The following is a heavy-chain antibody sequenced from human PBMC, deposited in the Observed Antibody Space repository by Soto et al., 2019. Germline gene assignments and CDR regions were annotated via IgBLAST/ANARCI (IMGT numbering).Heavy chain of an antibody. J-gene: IGHJ4*02. CDR2: MFYSGTT. D-gene: IGHD6-19*01. V-gene: IGHV4-59*01. CDR1: GASITTYY. Sequence: PSETLSLTCTVSGASITTYYWNWIRQSPGKGLEWIGNMFYSGTTRYNPSLKSRVTISADTSTNRISLEMRSVTAADTAIYYCVAGNDYWGQGTLVTV. CDR3: VAGNDY.